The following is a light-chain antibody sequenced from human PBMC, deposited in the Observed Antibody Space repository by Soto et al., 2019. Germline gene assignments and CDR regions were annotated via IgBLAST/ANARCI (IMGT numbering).Light chain of an antibody. Sequence: DIVMIQSPDSLAVSLGERATINCKSSQSVLYSSNNKNYLAWYQQKPGQPPKLLIYWASTRESGVPDRFSGSGSGTDFTLTISSLQAEDVAVYYCQQYYSTSTWTFGQGTKVEIK. CDR2: WAS. CDR3: QQYYSTSTWT. J-gene: IGKJ1*01. V-gene: IGKV4-1*01. CDR1: QSVLYSSNNKNY.